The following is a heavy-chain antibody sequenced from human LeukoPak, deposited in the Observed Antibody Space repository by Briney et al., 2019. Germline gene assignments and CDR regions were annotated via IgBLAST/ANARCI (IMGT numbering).Heavy chain of an antibody. D-gene: IGHD3-22*01. CDR2: ISYDGSNK. CDR1: GFTFSSYA. V-gene: IGHV3-30*04. Sequence: GGSLRLSCAASGFTFSSYAMHWVRQAPGKGLEWVAVISYDGSNKYYADSVRGRFTISRDNAKNSLYLQMNSLRAEDTAVYYCAKEFPYYYDTSGYYHDYWGQGTLVTVSS. J-gene: IGHJ4*02. CDR3: AKEFPYYYDTSGYYHDY.